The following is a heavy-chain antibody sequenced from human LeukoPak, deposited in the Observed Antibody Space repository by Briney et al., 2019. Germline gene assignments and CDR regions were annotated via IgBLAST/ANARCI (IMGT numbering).Heavy chain of an antibody. CDR3: ARGSISSGSYYFDY. CDR2: ISFDGGNT. V-gene: IGHV3-30*19. D-gene: IGHD3-10*01. Sequence: GGSLRLSCAASGFTFSNYGMHWVRQAPGKGLEWVAVISFDGGNTYYADSVKGRFIISRDNSKNTLFVQMNSLGTEDTAVYYCARGSISSGSYYFDYWGQGTLVIVSS. CDR1: GFTFSNYG. J-gene: IGHJ4*02.